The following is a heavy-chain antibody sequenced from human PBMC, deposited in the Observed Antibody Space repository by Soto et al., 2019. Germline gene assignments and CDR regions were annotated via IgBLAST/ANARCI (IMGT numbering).Heavy chain of an antibody. D-gene: IGHD3-3*01. Sequence: QITLKESGPTLVKPTQTLTLTCTFSGFSLTGSGVGVGWIRQPPGKALEWLALIYWDDDKRYSPSLTSRLTITKDTSKNQVALTVTNMDPVDTATYYCARFLWSDTSLYYFDYWGQGTLVTVSS. CDR3: ARFLWSDTSLYYFDY. CDR2: IYWDDDK. J-gene: IGHJ4*02. V-gene: IGHV2-5*02. CDR1: GFSLTGSGVG.